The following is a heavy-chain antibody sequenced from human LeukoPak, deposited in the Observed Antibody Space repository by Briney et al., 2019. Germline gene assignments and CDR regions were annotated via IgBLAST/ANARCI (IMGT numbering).Heavy chain of an antibody. D-gene: IGHD6-13*01. Sequence: ETLSLTCTDSGGSISTYYWSWIRQPPGKGLAWIRYIYYSGTANYHPSLNTRVTISVDTSKLQFSLKLSSVTAADTAVYYCARVGQLAFDYWGQGTLVIVSS. J-gene: IGHJ4*02. CDR3: ARVGQLAFDY. CDR1: GGSISTYY. V-gene: IGHV4-59*01. CDR2: IYYSGTA.